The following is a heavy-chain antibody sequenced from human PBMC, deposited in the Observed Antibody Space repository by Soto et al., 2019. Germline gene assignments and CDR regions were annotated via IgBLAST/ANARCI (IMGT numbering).Heavy chain of an antibody. CDR3: ARDLDGSGSYYTDF. D-gene: IGHD3-10*01. Sequence: ASGKVWCKGSAYTSTSTGISGVRQAPGQGPEWMGWISGFNGKTNYAQKFQGRVTMTTDTSTTTAYMEVRSLTSDDTAVYYCARDLDGSGSYYTDFWGQGTLVTVSS. J-gene: IGHJ4*02. CDR2: ISGFNGKT. V-gene: IGHV1-18*01. CDR1: AYTSTSTG.